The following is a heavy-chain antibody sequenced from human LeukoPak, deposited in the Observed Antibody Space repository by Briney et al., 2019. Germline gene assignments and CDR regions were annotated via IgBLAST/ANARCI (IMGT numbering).Heavy chain of an antibody. Sequence: GGSLRLSCAASGLTFSSFAMSWVRQAPGKGLEWVSVVSGSGGSTYYADSVKGRFTISRDNAKNSLYLQMNSLRAEDTAVYYCATETGHTYDYWGQGTLVTVSS. CDR3: ATETGHTYDY. J-gene: IGHJ4*02. CDR1: GLTFSSFA. D-gene: IGHD1-14*01. CDR2: VSGSGGST. V-gene: IGHV3-23*01.